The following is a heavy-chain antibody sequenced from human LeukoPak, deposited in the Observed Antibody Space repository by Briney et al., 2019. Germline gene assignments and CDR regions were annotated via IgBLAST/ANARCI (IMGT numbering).Heavy chain of an antibody. Sequence: PGGSPRLSCAASGFTFSSYGMHWVRQAPGKGLEWVAVIWYDGSNKYYADSVKGRFTISRDNAKNSLYLQMNSLRAEDTAVYYCARDRENTYYDFWYPYYMDVWGKGTTVTVSS. D-gene: IGHD3-3*01. V-gene: IGHV3-33*01. CDR1: GFTFSSYG. J-gene: IGHJ6*03. CDR3: ARDRENTYYDFWYPYYMDV. CDR2: IWYDGSNK.